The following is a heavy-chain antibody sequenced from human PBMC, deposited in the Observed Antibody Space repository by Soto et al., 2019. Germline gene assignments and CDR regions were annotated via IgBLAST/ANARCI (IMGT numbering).Heavy chain of an antibody. CDR1: GGSISNYY. CDR2: IYYSGST. Sequence: SETLSLTCTVSGGSISNYYWSWIRQPPGKGLEWIGYIYYSGSTNYNPSLKSRVTYSGTTNYNPSLKSRLTISVDTSKNQFSLKLSSVTAADTAVYYCARDHCGGDCYLNWFDPWGQGILVTVS. J-gene: IGHJ5*02. CDR3: ARDHCGGDCYLNWFDP. D-gene: IGHD2-21*02. V-gene: IGHV4-59*01.